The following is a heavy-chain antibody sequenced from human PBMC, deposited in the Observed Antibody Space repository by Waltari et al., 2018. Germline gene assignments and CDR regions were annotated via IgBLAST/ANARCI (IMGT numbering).Heavy chain of an antibody. CDR1: GYSVTIYW. D-gene: IGHD6-13*01. CDR3: ARPISHSSSWYGGY. J-gene: IGHJ4*02. CDR2: IYPGDSDT. Sequence: EVRLVQSGAEVKKPGESLKISCTGSGYSVTIYWIGWLRQMPGNGLEWMGIIYPGDSDTRYSPSVQGQVTISADKSISTAYLQWSSLKASDTAMYYCARPISHSSSWYGGYWGQGTLVTVSS. V-gene: IGHV5-51*03.